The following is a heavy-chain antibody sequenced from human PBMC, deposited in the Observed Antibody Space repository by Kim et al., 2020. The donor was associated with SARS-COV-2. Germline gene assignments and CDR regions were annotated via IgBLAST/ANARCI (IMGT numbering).Heavy chain of an antibody. CDR3: ARGVDTALVSGGYTWFD. V-gene: IGHV3-21*01. CDR1: GFTFTSYT. Sequence: GGSLRLSCAAAGFTFTSYTMNWVRQAPGKGLEWVSSISSSSSYIYYADSVKGRFIISRDNAQNSLYLQVNSLRAEDTAVYYYARGVDTALVSGGYTWFD. J-gene: IGHJ5*01. CDR2: ISSSSSYI. D-gene: IGHD5-18*01.